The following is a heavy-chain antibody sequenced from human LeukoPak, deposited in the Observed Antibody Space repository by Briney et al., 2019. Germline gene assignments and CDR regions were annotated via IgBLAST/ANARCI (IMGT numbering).Heavy chain of an antibody. CDR3: ARARPANLYSSSCFDY. CDR1: GGSISSYY. V-gene: IGHV4-59*12. D-gene: IGHD6-13*01. Sequence: SETLSLTCTVSGGSISSYYWSWIRQPPGKGLEWIGYIYYSGSTNYNPSLKSRVTISVDTSKNQFSLKLSSVTAADTAVYYCARARPANLYSSSCFDYWGQGTLVTVSS. J-gene: IGHJ4*02. CDR2: IYYSGST.